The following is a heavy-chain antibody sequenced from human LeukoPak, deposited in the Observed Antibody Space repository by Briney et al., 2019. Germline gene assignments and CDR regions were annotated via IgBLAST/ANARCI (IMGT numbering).Heavy chain of an antibody. D-gene: IGHD3-9*01. CDR1: GPTFNTFN. J-gene: IGHJ4*02. CDR3: ARGHYDVLAASYKWTPDY. V-gene: IGHV3-21*01. CDR2: ITSGGDYI. Sequence: GGSLRLSCAASGPTFNTFNMNWVRQAPGKGLEWVSSITSGGDYIYYADSVKGRFTTSRDNAKNSLSLQLNSLRVEDTAVYYCARGHYDVLAASYKWTPDYWGQGTLVTVSS.